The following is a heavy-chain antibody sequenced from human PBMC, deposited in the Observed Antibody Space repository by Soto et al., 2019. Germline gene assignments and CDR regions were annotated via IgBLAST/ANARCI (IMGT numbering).Heavy chain of an antibody. CDR1: GGSIVSYY. CDR2: IYTSGTT. J-gene: IGHJ6*02. V-gene: IGHV4-4*07. CDR3: AREGASGFGMDV. Sequence: SETLSLTCNVSGGSIVSYYCIFIGQPAWKALEWIGRIYTSGTTNYNPSLKSRATILVDTSKNQFSLKLSSVTAADTAVYYCAREGASGFGMDVWGQGTTVTVSS. D-gene: IGHD1-26*01.